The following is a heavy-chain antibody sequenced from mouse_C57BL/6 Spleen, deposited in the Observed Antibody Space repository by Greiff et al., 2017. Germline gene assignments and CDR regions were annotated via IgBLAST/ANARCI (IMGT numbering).Heavy chain of an antibody. CDR3: ARRENYYGSHWYFDV. J-gene: IGHJ1*03. D-gene: IGHD1-1*01. CDR2: ISYSGST. Sequence: DVKLQESGPGLAKPSQTLSLTCSVTGYSITSDYWNWIRKFPGNKLEYMGYISYSGSTYYNPSLKSRISITRDTSKNQYYLQLNSVTTEDTATYYCARRENYYGSHWYFDVWGTGTTVTVSS. V-gene: IGHV3-8*01. CDR1: GYSITSDY.